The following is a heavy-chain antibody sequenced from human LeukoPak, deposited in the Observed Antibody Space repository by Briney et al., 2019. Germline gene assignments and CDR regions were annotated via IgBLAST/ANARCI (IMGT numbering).Heavy chain of an antibody. V-gene: IGHV4-59*01. J-gene: IGHJ4*02. CDR1: GGSFSGYY. CDR2: IYYSGST. Sequence: SETLSLTCAVYGGSFSGYYWSWIRQPPEKGLEWIGYIYYSGSTNYNPSLKSRVTISVDTSKNQFALKLSSVTAADTAVYYCARARIYSSSWYFDYWGQGTLVTVAS. CDR3: ARARIYSSSWYFDY. D-gene: IGHD6-13*01.